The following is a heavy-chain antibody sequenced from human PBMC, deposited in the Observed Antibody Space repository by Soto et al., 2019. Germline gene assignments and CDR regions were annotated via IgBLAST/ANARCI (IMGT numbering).Heavy chain of an antibody. J-gene: IGHJ5*02. V-gene: IGHV4-59*01. CDR1: GDSISSYY. CDR3: ARGGLAARKGRWFDP. Sequence: PSETLSLTCTVSGDSISSYYWGWIRQPPGKGLEWIGYIHYSGSTNYNPSLESRVTISVDTPKNQFSLKVNSMTAADTAVYYCARGGLAARKGRWFDPWGQGTLVTVSS. D-gene: IGHD6-6*01. CDR2: IHYSGST.